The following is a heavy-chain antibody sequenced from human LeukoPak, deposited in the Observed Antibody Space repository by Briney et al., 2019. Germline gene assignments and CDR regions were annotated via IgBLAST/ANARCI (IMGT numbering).Heavy chain of an antibody. CDR2: FDPGDGET. D-gene: IGHD3-22*01. CDR3: ATHPMIVVDGETDY. V-gene: IGHV1-24*01. CDR1: GYTLTELS. J-gene: IGHJ4*02. Sequence: ASVKVSCKVSGYTLTELSMHWVRQAPGKGLEWMGGFDPGDGETIYAQKFQGRVTMTEDTSTDTAYMELSSLRSGDTAVYYCATHPMIVVDGETDYWGQGTLVTVSS.